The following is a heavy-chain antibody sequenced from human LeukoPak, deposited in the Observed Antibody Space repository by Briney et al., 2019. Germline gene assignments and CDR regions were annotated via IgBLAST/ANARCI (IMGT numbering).Heavy chain of an antibody. CDR2: IYTSGST. D-gene: IGHD6-13*01. CDR3: AREEVEAAGLALDP. J-gene: IGHJ5*02. Sequence: SETLSLICTVSGDSISSYFWSWIRQPAGKGLEWIGRIYTSGSTNYSPSLKSRVTMSVDTSKNQFSLKLNSVTAADTAVYYCAREEVEAAGLALDPWGQGTLVTVSS. V-gene: IGHV4-4*07. CDR1: GDSISSYF.